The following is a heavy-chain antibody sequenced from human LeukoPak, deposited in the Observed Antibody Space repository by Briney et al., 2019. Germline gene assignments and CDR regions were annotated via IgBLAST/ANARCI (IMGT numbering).Heavy chain of an antibody. J-gene: IGHJ3*02. CDR2: ISSSSSTI. D-gene: IGHD3-22*01. CDR3: ARQWYYYDSSGYYYDAFDI. CDR1: GFTFSSYS. V-gene: IGHV3-48*04. Sequence: GGSLRLSCAASGFTFSSYSMNWVRQAPGKGLEWVSYISSSSSTIYYADSVKGRFTISRDNAKNSLYLQMNSLRAEDTAVYYCARQWYYYDSSGYYYDAFDIWGQGTMVTVSS.